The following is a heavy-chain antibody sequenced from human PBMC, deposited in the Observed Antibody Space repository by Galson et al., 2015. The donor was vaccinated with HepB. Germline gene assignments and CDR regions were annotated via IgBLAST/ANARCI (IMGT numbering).Heavy chain of an antibody. V-gene: IGHV5-51*01. CDR1: GYSFTTYW. CDR2: IYPGESDS. J-gene: IGHJ4*02. CDR3: ARAPNMFTFGEPIFPFDH. Sequence: QSGAEVKKPGESLKISCKTSGYSFTTYWIGWVRQMPGKGLEWMGLIYPGESDSRYSPSFQGQATISDDKSTGTVYLQWRSLKTTDSAMYFCARAPNMFTFGEPIFPFDHWGQGTLVTVSS. D-gene: IGHD3-16*01.